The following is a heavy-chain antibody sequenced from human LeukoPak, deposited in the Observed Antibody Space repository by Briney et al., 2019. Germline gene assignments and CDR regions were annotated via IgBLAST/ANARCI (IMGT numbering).Heavy chain of an antibody. J-gene: IGHJ6*02. D-gene: IGHD6-6*01. Sequence: GGSLRLSCAASGFTFSSYSMNWVRQAPGKGLEWVSTIYPSESSTYYADSVMGRFAISRDNSKSTLYLQMDGLRPEDTAVYYCAKGSSSSNYYYGMDVWGQGTTVTVSS. CDR1: GFTFSSYS. V-gene: IGHV3-23*01. CDR2: IYPSESST. CDR3: AKGSSSSNYYYGMDV.